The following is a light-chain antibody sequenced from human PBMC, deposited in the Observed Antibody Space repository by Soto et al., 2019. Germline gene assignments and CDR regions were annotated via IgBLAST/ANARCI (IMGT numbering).Light chain of an antibody. J-gene: IGLJ1*01. CDR2: GVS. CDR3: SSFTGPTTLDV. Sequence: QSVLTQPASVSGSPGQSVTISCTGTSSDVGAYKYVSWYQKHPGKAPKLMIYGVSNRPSGVSNRFSGSKSGNTAFLTISVLQPEVEADYYCSSFTGPTTLDVFGTGTKLTVL. CDR1: SSDVGAYKY. V-gene: IGLV2-14*03.